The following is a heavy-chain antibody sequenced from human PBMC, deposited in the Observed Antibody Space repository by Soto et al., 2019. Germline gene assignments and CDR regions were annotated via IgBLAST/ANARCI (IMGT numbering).Heavy chain of an antibody. Sequence: SETLSLTCTVSGGSISSGGYYWSWIRQHPGKGLEWIGYIYYSGSTYYNPSLKSRVTISVDTSKNPFSLKLSSVTAADMAVYYCARAHASGVDYYYMDDWGKGTTVTASS. V-gene: IGHV4-31*03. CDR3: ARAHASGVDYYYMDD. D-gene: IGHD3-10*01. CDR1: GGSISSGGYY. CDR2: IYYSGST. J-gene: IGHJ6*03.